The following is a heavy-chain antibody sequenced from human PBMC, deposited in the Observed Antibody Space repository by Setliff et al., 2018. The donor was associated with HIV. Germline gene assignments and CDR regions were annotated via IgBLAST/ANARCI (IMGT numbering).Heavy chain of an antibody. CDR3: ARDNHDSSGYPEEFDY. J-gene: IGHJ4*02. V-gene: IGHV4-61*08. CDR1: GASVRSGDH. CDR2: ISYSGST. D-gene: IGHD3-22*01. Sequence: PSETLSLTCTVSGASVRSGDHWSWVRQAPGKGLEWIGYISYSGSTYYNPSLESQLTISQDTSKNQFSLKLSSVTAADTAVYYCARDNHDSSGYPEEFDYWGQGTLVTVSS.